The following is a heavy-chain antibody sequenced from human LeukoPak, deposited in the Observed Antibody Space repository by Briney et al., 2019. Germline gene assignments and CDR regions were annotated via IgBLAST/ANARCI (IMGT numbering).Heavy chain of an antibody. CDR1: GYSISSGYY. V-gene: IGHV4-38-2*02. J-gene: IGHJ4*02. CDR3: AAYDYVWGSYRSVDY. CDR2: IYHSGST. Sequence: PSETPSLTCTVSGYSISSGYYWGWIRQPPGKGLEWIGSIYHSGSTYYNPSLKSRVTISVDTSKNQFSLKLSSVTAADTAVYYCAAYDYVWGSYRSVDYWGQGTLVTVSS. D-gene: IGHD3-16*02.